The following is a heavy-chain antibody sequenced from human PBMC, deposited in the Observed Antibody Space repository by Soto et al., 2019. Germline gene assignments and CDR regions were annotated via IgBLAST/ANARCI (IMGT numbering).Heavy chain of an antibody. V-gene: IGHV3-23*01. J-gene: IGHJ6*02. D-gene: IGHD3-10*01. CDR3: ARGDRGGSGSPASYYYSGLDV. Sequence: EVQLLESGGDLVQPGGSLRLSCAASGLNFSDYAMTGVRQAPGKGLEWVSSVSNRGDITYYADSVKGRFTISRDNSKNTLFMHINSLRAEDTALYYCARGDRGGSGSPASYYYSGLDVWGQGTTVTVSS. CDR1: GLNFSDYA. CDR2: VSNRGDIT.